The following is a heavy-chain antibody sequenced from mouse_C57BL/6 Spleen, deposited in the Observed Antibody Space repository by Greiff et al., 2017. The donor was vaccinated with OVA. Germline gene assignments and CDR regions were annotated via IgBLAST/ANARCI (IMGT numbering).Heavy chain of an antibody. Sequence: EVKLVESGGGLVKPGGSLKLSCAASGFTFSDYGMHWVRQAPEQGLEWVAYISSGSSTIYYADTVKGRFTLSRDNAKNTLFLQMTSLRSEDTAMYYCARGGSGYAMDYWGQGTSVTVSS. CDR1: GFTFSDYG. D-gene: IGHD3-2*02. CDR3: ARGGSGYAMDY. V-gene: IGHV5-17*01. CDR2: ISSGSSTI. J-gene: IGHJ4*01.